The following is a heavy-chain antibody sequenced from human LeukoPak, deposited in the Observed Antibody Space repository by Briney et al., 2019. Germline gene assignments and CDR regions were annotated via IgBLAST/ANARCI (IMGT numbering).Heavy chain of an antibody. CDR3: ARMTTFAPDDY. J-gene: IGHJ4*02. V-gene: IGHV4-34*01. CDR1: GGSISSYY. Sequence: PSETLSLTCIVSGGSISSYYWSWIRQPPGKGLEWIGEINHSGSTNYNPSLKSRVTISVDTSKNQFSLKLSSVTAADTAVYYCARMTTFAPDDYWGQGTLVTVSS. D-gene: IGHD4-11*01. CDR2: INHSGST.